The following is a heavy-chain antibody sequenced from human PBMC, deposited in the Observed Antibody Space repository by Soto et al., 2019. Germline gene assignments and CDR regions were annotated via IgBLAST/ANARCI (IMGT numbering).Heavy chain of an antibody. D-gene: IGHD2-15*01. CDR3: AKATRGQCIGAPCSAVDF. V-gene: IGHV3-23*01. J-gene: IGHJ4*01. CDR1: GFTFTNYA. Sequence: EVQLLESGGGLVQPGGSLRLSCAASGFTFTNYAMNWVRHSPGKGLEWVASVIGTGIDTYHAASVKGRLTISRDHSWNTMYLEINRLRAEDTAMYHCAKATRGQCIGAPCSAVDFWGHGMLVTVS. CDR2: VIGTGIDT.